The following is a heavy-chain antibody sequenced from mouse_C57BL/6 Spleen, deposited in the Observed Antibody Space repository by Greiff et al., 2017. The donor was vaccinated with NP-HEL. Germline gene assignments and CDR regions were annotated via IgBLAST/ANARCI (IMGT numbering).Heavy chain of an antibody. D-gene: IGHD1-1*01. CDR2: IYPGSGSI. Sequence: VQLQQSGAELVKPGTSVKMSCKASGYTFTSYWITWVSQRPGQGLEWIGDIYPGSGSINYNEKFKSRATLTVDTSSTTAYMHFSSLTSEDSAVYYCSRDIFYENYWGQGTTLTVSS. V-gene: IGHV1-55*01. CDR1: GYTFTSYW. J-gene: IGHJ2*01. CDR3: SRDIFYENY.